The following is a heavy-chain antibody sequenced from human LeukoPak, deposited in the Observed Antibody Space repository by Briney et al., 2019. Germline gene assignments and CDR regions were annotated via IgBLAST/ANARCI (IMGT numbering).Heavy chain of an antibody. J-gene: IGHJ6*03. CDR3: ARGYCSGGSCYSSYYYSYMDV. CDR2: IYTSGST. V-gene: IGHV4-61*02. CDR1: GGSISSGSYY. Sequence: SETLSLTCTVSGGSISSGSYYWSWIRQPAGKGLEWIGRIYTSGSTNYNPSLKSRVTMSVDTSKKQFSLKLSSVTAADTAVYYCARGYCSGGSCYSSYYYSYMDVWGKGTTVTVSS. D-gene: IGHD2-15*01.